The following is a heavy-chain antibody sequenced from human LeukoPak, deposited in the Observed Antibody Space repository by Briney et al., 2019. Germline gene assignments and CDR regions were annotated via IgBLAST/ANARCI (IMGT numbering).Heavy chain of an antibody. V-gene: IGHV1-46*01. CDR3: ARHALIGTTPFDY. Sequence: ASVKVSCKASGYTFISYYIHWVRQAPGQGLEWVGLINPSSGNTPYAQQFQGRVTMTRDTSTSTVYMELSSLRSEDTAVYYCARHALIGTTPFDYWGQGTLVTVPS. D-gene: IGHD1-20*01. CDR1: GYTFISYY. J-gene: IGHJ4*02. CDR2: INPSSGNT.